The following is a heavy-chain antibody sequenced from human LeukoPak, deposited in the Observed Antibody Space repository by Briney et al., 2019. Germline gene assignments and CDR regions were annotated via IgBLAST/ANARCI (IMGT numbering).Heavy chain of an antibody. V-gene: IGHV3-30*02. J-gene: IGHJ4*02. CDR2: IRYDGSNK. Sequence: GGSLRLSCAASGFTFSSYWMSWVRQAPGKGLEWVAFIRYDGSNKYYADSVKGRFTISRDNSKNTLYLQMNSLRPEDTAVYYCANQRRDSSSSSFRYHFDYWGQGTLVTVSS. CDR1: GFTFSSYW. CDR3: ANQRRDSSSSSFRYHFDY. D-gene: IGHD6-6*01.